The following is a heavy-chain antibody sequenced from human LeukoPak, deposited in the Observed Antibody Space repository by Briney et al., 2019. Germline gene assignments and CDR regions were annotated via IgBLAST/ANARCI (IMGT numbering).Heavy chain of an antibody. CDR2: INHSGST. J-gene: IGHJ4*02. CDR3: ARRDHYGDYRYFDY. CDR1: GGSFSGYY. V-gene: IGHV4-34*01. D-gene: IGHD4-17*01. Sequence: SETLSLTCAVYGGSFSGYYWSWIRQPPGKGLEWIGEINHSGSTNYNPSLKSRVTISVDTSKNQFSLKLSSVTAADTAVYYCARRDHYGDYRYFDYWGQGTLVTVSS.